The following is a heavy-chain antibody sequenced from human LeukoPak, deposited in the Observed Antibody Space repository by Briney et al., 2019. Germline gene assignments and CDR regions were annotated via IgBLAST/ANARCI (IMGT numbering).Heavy chain of an antibody. Sequence: PSETLSLTCTGSDGSISGHYWNWIRQSPGKGLEWIGYIYYSGSTYYNPSLKSRVSISVDTSKNQFSLKLSSVTAADTAVYYCARVVVAAQADAFDIWGQGTMVTVSS. J-gene: IGHJ3*02. CDR1: DGSISGHY. D-gene: IGHD2-15*01. CDR3: ARVVVAAQADAFDI. V-gene: IGHV4-59*06. CDR2: IYYSGST.